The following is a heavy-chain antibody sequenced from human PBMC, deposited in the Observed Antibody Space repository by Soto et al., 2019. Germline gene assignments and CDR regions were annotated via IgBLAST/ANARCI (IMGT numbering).Heavy chain of an antibody. CDR2: INPDGSAT. V-gene: IGHV3-74*01. Sequence: GGSLRLSCAASGFTFSSYWMHWVRQAPGKGLVWVSRINPDGSATNYADSVKGRFTISRDNANNTLYLQMNSLRAEDTAVYFCAKTEGYCDDSTCYGGFDPWGRGTQVTVSS. D-gene: IGHD2-2*01. CDR1: GFTFSSYW. CDR3: AKTEGYCDDSTCYGGFDP. J-gene: IGHJ5*02.